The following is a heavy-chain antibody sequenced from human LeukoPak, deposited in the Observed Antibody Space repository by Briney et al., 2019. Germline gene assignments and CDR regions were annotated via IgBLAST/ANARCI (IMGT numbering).Heavy chain of an antibody. CDR2: MYYSGST. CDR1: GGSISNYY. CDR3: ARHSYEGHSDAFDI. V-gene: IGHV4-59*01. J-gene: IGHJ3*02. D-gene: IGHD3-3*01. Sequence: PSETLSLICSVSGGSISNYYWNWIRQPPGRGLEWIGYMYYSGSTNYNPSLKSRVTMSVDTSKNQFSLKLSSVTAADTAVYYCARHSYEGHSDAFDIWGQGTMVTVSS.